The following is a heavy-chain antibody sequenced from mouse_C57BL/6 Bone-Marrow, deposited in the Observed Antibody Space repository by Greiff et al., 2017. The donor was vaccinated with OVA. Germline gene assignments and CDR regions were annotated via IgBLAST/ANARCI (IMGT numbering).Heavy chain of an antibody. J-gene: IGHJ2*01. CDR1: GYAFSSYW. V-gene: IGHV1-80*01. Sequence: VMLVESGAELVKPGASVKISCKASGYAFSSYWMNWVKQRPGKGLEWIGQIYPGDGDTNYNGKFKGKATLTADKSSSTAYMQLSSLTSEDSAVYFCARYGGDYYGSSLDYWGQGTTLTVSS. CDR2: IYPGDGDT. CDR3: ARYGGDYYGSSLDY. D-gene: IGHD1-1*01.